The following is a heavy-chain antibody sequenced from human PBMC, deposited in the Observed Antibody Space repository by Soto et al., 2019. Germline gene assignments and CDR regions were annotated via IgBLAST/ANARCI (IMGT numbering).Heavy chain of an antibody. CDR3: XXXXXXXXXX. Sequence: QVQLVQSGAEVKKPGASVKVSCKASGYTFTSYGISWVRQAPGQGLEWMGWVNAYNGNTNYAQKXXXXXXXXXXXXXXXXXXXXXXXXXXXXXXXXXXXXXXXXXXXWGQGTLVTVSS. CDR2: VNAYNGNT. J-gene: IGHJ4*02. V-gene: IGHV1-18*01. CDR1: GYTFTSYG.